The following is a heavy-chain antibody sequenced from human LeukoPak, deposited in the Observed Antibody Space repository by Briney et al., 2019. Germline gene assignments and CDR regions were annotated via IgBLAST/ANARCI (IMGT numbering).Heavy chain of an antibody. J-gene: IGHJ4*02. D-gene: IGHD3-10*01. Sequence: SVKVSCKASGGTFSSYAISWVRQAPGQGLEWMGGNIPIFGTANYAQKFQGRVTITADESTSTAYMELSSLRSEDTAVYYCARGITMVREGFDYWGQGTLVTVSS. V-gene: IGHV1-69*13. CDR2: NIPIFGTA. CDR1: GGTFSSYA. CDR3: ARGITMVREGFDY.